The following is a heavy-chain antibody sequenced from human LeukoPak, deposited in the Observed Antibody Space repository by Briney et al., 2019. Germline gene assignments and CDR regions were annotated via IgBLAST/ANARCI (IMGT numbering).Heavy chain of an antibody. CDR2: IYYSGST. Sequence: PSETLSLTCTVSGGSISSSSYSWGWIRQPPGKGLEWIGSIYYSGSTYYNPSLKSRVTISVDTSKNQFSLKLSSVTAADTAVYYCARLSLFGILTGYYCFDYWGQGTLVTVSS. CDR1: GGSISSSSYS. V-gene: IGHV4-39*01. D-gene: IGHD3-9*01. CDR3: ARLSLFGILTGYYCFDY. J-gene: IGHJ4*02.